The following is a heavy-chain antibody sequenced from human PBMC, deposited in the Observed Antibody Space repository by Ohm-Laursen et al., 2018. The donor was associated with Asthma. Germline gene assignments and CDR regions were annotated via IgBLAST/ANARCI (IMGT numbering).Heavy chain of an antibody. CDR1: GFTFSSYD. V-gene: IGHV3-13*01. J-gene: IGHJ3*02. CDR3: ARMAARFNAFDI. Sequence: SLRLSCAASGFTFSSYDMHWVRQATGKGLEWVSAIGTAGDTYYPGSVKGRFTISRENAKNSLYLQMNSLRAGDTAVYYCARMAARFNAFDIWGQGTMVTVSS. D-gene: IGHD6-6*01. CDR2: IGTAGDT.